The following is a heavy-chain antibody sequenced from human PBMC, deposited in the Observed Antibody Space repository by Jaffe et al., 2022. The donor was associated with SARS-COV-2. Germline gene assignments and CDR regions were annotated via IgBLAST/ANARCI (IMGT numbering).Heavy chain of an antibody. CDR2: IKSKTDGGTT. CDR1: GFTFSNAW. CDR3: TTDYGSGLRYYYGMDV. Sequence: EVQLVESGGGLVKPGGSLRLSCAASGFTFSNAWMSWVRQAPGKGLEWVGRIKSKTDGGTTDYAAPVKGRFTISRDDSKNTLYLQMNSLKTEDTAVYYCTTDYGSGLRYYYGMDVWGQGTTVTVSS. D-gene: IGHD3-10*01. V-gene: IGHV3-15*01. J-gene: IGHJ6*02.